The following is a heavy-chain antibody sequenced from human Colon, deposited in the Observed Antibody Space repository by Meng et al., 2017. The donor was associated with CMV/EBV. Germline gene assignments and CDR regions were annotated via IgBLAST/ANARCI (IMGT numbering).Heavy chain of an antibody. D-gene: IGHD2-15*01. CDR1: GFPLSTYS. CDR3: ARPLSPRSAYSALLAF. V-gene: IGHV3-21*06. Sequence: GESLKISCAASGFPLSTYSMNWVRQAPGKGLEWVASISTANAYISYAESVKGRFTISRDDAKSSLFLQMDSLRVDDTAVYYCARPLSPRSAYSALLAFWGQGTLVTVSS. J-gene: IGHJ4*02. CDR2: ISTANAYI.